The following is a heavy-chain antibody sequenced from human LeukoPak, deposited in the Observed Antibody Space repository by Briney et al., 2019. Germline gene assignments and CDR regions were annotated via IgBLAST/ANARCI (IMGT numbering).Heavy chain of an antibody. CDR1: GFAFSAYA. Sequence: GASLRLSCAASGFAFSAYAMSWVRQAPGKGLEWVSAISGSISGSGGSTYYADSVKGRFTISRDNSKNTLFLQLNSLRAEDTAVYYCARGGWNYVFNYWGQGTLVTVSS. D-gene: IGHD1-7*01. V-gene: IGHV3-23*01. J-gene: IGHJ4*02. CDR3: ARGGWNYVFNY. CDR2: ISGSISGSGGST.